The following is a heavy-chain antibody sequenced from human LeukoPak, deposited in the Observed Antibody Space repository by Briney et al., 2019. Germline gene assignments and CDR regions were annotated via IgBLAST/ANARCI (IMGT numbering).Heavy chain of an antibody. V-gene: IGHV3-73*01. CDR1: GFTLSGSA. D-gene: IGHD5-24*01. CDR3: TALEMSAYYFDY. J-gene: IGHJ4*02. CDR2: IRSKPNSYAT. Sequence: GGSLRLSCAASGFTLSGSAMHWVRQASGQGLEWVGHIRSKPNSYATAYAASVKGRFTISRDDSKNTAYLQMNSLKTEDTAVYYCTALEMSAYYFDYWGQGALVTVSS.